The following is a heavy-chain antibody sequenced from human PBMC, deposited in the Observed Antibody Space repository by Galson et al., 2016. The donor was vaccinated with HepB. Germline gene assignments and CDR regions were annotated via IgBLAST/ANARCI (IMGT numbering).Heavy chain of an antibody. V-gene: IGHV3-33*01. D-gene: IGHD6-13*01. Sequence: SLRLSCAASGFTFNNYGMHWVRQAAGKGLEWVAVIWYDGSNKYYADSVKSRFTISRDNSKNTLYLQMNSLRAEDTAVYYCARGLAAVAKNGDFDYWGQGTLVSVSS. CDR2: IWYDGSNK. CDR1: GFTFNNYG. J-gene: IGHJ4*02. CDR3: ARGLAAVAKNGDFDY.